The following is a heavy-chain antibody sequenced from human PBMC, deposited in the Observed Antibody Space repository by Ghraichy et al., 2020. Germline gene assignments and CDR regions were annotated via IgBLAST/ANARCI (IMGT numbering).Heavy chain of an antibody. CDR3: ARDEGSSVTTDSFDP. J-gene: IGHJ5*02. D-gene: IGHD4-17*01. CDR1: GYTFTSYG. CDR2: ISADNGET. Sequence: VKVSCKASGYTFTSYGISWVRQAPGQGLEWMGWISADNGETNYAQKFQGRVTLTTDTSTTTAYMELRSLRSDDTAVYYCARDEGSSVTTDSFDPWGQGTLVTVSS. V-gene: IGHV1-18*01.